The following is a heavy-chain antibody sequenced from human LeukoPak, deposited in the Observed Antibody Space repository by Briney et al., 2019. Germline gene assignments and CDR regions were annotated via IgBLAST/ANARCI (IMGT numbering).Heavy chain of an antibody. CDR2: INPSGGST. Sequence: ASVKVSCKASGYTFTSYYMHWVRQAPGQGLEWMGIINPSGGSTGYAQKFQGRVTMTRDTSTSTVYMELSSLRSEDTAVYYCARGHIVVVPAAILRARASNWFDPWGQGTLVTVSS. D-gene: IGHD2-2*02. J-gene: IGHJ5*02. CDR1: GYTFTSYY. CDR3: ARGHIVVVPAAILRARASNWFDP. V-gene: IGHV1-46*01.